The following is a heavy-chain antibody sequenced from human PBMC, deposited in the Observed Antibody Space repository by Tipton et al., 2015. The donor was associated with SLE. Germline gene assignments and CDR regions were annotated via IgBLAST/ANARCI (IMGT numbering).Heavy chain of an antibody. Sequence: TLSLTCTVSGGSISSGSYYWSWIRQPAGKGLEWIGRIYTSGSTNYNPSLKSRLTISVDTSKNQFSLRLNSVTAADTAVYYRARDPNFGDPGTFDYWGQGTLVTVSS. CDR1: GGSISSGSYY. V-gene: IGHV4-61*02. J-gene: IGHJ4*02. CDR2: IYTSGST. D-gene: IGHD4-17*01. CDR3: ARDPNFGDPGTFDY.